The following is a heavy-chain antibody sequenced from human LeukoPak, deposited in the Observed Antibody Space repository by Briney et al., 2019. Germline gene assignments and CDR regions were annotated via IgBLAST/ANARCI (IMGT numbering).Heavy chain of an antibody. V-gene: IGHV1-2*04. Sequence: ASVKVSCKASGYTFTGYYMHWVRQAPGQGLEWMGWINPNSGGTNYAQKFQGWVTMTRDTSISTAYMELSRLRSDDTAVYYCARDAYGDYGVSFDYWGQGTLVTVSS. CDR2: INPNSGGT. D-gene: IGHD4-17*01. J-gene: IGHJ4*02. CDR3: ARDAYGDYGVSFDY. CDR1: GYTFTGYY.